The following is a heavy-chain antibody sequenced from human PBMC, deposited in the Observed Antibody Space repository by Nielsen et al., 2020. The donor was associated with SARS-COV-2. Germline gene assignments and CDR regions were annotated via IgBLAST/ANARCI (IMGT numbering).Heavy chain of an antibody. CDR1: GFTFSNYS. CDR2: ISRSSSYI. CDR3: ARLRLYTSGSYYRGVYFDY. V-gene: IGHV3-21*01. D-gene: IGHD1-26*01. J-gene: IGHJ4*02. Sequence: GESLKISCAASGFTFSNYSMNWVRQAPGKGLEWVSSISRSSSYIYYADSVKGRFTISRDNAKNSLYLQMNSLRAEDTAVYYCARLRLYTSGSYYRGVYFDYWGQGTLVTVSS.